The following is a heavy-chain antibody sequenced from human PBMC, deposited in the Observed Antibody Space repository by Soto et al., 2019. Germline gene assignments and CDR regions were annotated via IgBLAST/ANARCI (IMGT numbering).Heavy chain of an antibody. CDR1: GGSISSGDYY. J-gene: IGHJ6*02. V-gene: IGHV4-30-4*01. D-gene: IGHD3-3*01. Sequence: QVQLQESDPGLVKPSQTLSLTCTVSGGSISSGDYYWSWIRQPPGKGLEWIGYIYYSGSTYYNPSLKSRVTISVDTSKNQFSLKLSSVTAADTAVYYCARQELIFGLVGYYYYGMDVWGQGTTVTVSS. CDR2: IYYSGST. CDR3: ARQELIFGLVGYYYYGMDV.